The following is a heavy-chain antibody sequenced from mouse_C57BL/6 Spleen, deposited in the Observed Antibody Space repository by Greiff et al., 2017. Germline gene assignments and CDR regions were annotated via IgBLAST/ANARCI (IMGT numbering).Heavy chain of an antibody. Sequence: VQLQQPGAELVKPGASVKLSCKASGYTFTSYWMQWVKQRPGQGLEWIGEIDPSDSYTNYNQKFKGKATLPVDTSSSTAYMQLSSLTSEDSAVYYCARRAVYYFDYWGQGTTLTVSS. J-gene: IGHJ2*01. CDR3: ARRAVYYFDY. CDR2: IDPSDSYT. D-gene: IGHD3-1*01. CDR1: GYTFTSYW. V-gene: IGHV1-50*01.